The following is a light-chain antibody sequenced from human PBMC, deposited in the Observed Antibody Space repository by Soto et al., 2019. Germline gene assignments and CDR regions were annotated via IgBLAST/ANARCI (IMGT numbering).Light chain of an antibody. V-gene: IGKV3-11*01. CDR1: QSVKSH. J-gene: IGKJ4*01. CDR3: QQRGNWPVT. CDR2: DTT. Sequence: EIVLTQSPATLSFSPGEKATLSCRASQSVKSHVAWYQLKPGQSPRLLIFDTTNRATGTPTRFSGSGSGTDFTLTISRLEPEDFAVYYCQQRGNWPVTFGGGTKVEI.